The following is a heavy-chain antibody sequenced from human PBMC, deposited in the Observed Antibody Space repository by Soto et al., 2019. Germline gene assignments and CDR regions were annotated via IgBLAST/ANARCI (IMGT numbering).Heavy chain of an antibody. CDR3: SADHPHTAIGWPV. J-gene: IGHJ6*02. CDR1: GFDFGRFG. Sequence: GASVKVSFKASGFDFGRFGIQFLRQTHGRGLEWIGWIVVASGRTNYARQFQGRVAFSRDMSSTTAYMDLYDLKSDDTAVYFCSADHPHTAIGWPVRGQGTTVTSP. V-gene: IGHV1-58*02. CDR2: IVVASGRT.